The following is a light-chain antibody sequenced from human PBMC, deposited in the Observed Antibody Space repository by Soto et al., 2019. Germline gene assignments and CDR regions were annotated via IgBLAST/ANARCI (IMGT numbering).Light chain of an antibody. CDR1: QAISSY. Sequence: IQLTQSPSSLSASVGDXVTITCRASQAISSYLAWYQQKPGKAPNLLIYAASTLQSGVPSRFSGSGSGTDFTLTIISLQPEDFATYFCQQLNSYPLTFGGGTKVEIK. J-gene: IGKJ4*01. CDR2: AAS. CDR3: QQLNSYPLT. V-gene: IGKV1-9*01.